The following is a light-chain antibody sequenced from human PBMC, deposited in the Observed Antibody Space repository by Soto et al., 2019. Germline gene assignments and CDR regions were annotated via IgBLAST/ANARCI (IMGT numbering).Light chain of an antibody. V-gene: IGKV3-20*01. Sequence: EIKLTQSPGTLSLSLGERATLSCRASQSVSSSYLAWYQQKPGQAPRLLIYNASSRATGIPDRVSGSGSGTDFTLTISRLEPEDFAVYYCQQYGNSRGTFGQGTKVDIK. CDR1: QSVSSSY. CDR2: NAS. CDR3: QQYGNSRGT. J-gene: IGKJ1*01.